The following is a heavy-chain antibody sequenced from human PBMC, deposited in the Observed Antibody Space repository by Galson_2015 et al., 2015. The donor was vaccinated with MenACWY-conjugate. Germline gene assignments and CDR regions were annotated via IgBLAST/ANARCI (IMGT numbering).Heavy chain of an antibody. CDR1: GFTFNSYS. V-gene: IGHV3-48*04. D-gene: IGHD1-26*01. CDR2: ISSSSSTI. Sequence: SLRLSCAASGFTFNSYSMNWVRQAPGKGLEWVSYISSSSSTIYCADSVKGRFTISRDNAKNSLYLQMNSLRAEDTAVYYCARDARVGDTLTPGHWGQGSLVTVSS. CDR3: ARDARVGDTLTPGH. J-gene: IGHJ4*02.